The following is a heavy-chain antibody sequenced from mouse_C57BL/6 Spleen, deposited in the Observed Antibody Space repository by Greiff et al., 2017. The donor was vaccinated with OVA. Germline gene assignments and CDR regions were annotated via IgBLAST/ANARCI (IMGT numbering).Heavy chain of an antibody. V-gene: IGHV10-3*01. J-gene: IGHJ3*01. Sequence: EVQLVESGGGLVQPKGSLKLSCAASGFTFNTYAMHWVRQAPGKGLEWVARIRSKSSNYATYYADSVKDRFTISRDDSQSMLYLQMNNLKTEDTAMYYCVRDSRQLRLRTFAYWGQGTLVTVSA. D-gene: IGHD3-2*02. CDR1: GFTFNTYA. CDR3: VRDSRQLRLRTFAY. CDR2: IRSKSSNYAT.